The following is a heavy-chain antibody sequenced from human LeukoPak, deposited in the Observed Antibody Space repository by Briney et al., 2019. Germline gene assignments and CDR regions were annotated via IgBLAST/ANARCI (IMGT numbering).Heavy chain of an antibody. CDR2: FDPEDGET. CDR3: ATGAPYYYGSGTRDAFDI. J-gene: IGHJ3*02. Sequence: GASVKVSCKVSGYTLTELSMHWVRQAPGKGREGMGGFDPEDGETIYAQKFQGRVTMTEDTSTDTAYMELSSLRSEDTAVYYCATGAPYYYGSGTRDAFDIWGQGTMVTVSS. CDR1: GYTLTELS. V-gene: IGHV1-24*01. D-gene: IGHD3-10*01.